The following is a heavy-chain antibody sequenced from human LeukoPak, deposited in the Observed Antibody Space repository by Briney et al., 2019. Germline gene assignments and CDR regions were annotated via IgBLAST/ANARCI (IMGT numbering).Heavy chain of an antibody. CDR2: FYDTTKP. V-gene: IGHV4-59*11. J-gene: IGHJ5*02. CDR1: AGSIRDHF. Sequence: SETLSLTCIVSAGSIRDHFWSWIRLSPGEGRGWIGNFYDTTKPNYNPSLARRATIPVDTSKTPLSLNLKSVTGADTAAYYCPRDLDYFDAWGQGTRVTVSS. D-gene: IGHD4-11*01. CDR3: PRDLDYFDA.